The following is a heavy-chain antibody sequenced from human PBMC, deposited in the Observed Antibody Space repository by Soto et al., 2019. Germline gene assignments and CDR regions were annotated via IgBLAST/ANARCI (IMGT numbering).Heavy chain of an antibody. V-gene: IGHV3-23*01. D-gene: IGHD6-13*01. CDR2: ISGGGGTT. CDR3: AKDQAAAGTISRYFQH. Sequence: EVQLLESGGGLVQPEGSLRLSCAASGFSFSTYAMSWVRQAPGKGLEWVSGISGGGGTTYYADSVKGRFTISRDNSKNTLYLQVNSLRVEDTAVYYCAKDQAAAGTISRYFQHWGQGTLVTVSS. CDR1: GFSFSTYA. J-gene: IGHJ1*01.